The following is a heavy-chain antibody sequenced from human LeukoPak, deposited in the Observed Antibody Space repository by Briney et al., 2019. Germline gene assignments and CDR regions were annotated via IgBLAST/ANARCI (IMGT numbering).Heavy chain of an antibody. J-gene: IGHJ4*02. V-gene: IGHV4-38-2*02. CDR1: GYSISSGYY. CDR2: IYHSGST. CDR3: ARSCLIAVAGNPELDTYCKEAFDY. Sequence: SETLSLTCTVSGYSISSGYYWGWIRQPPGKGLEWIGSIYHSGSTYYNPSLKSRVTISVDTSKNQFSLKLSSVTAADTAVYYCARSCLIAVAGNPELDTYCKEAFDYWGQGALVTVSS. D-gene: IGHD6-19*01.